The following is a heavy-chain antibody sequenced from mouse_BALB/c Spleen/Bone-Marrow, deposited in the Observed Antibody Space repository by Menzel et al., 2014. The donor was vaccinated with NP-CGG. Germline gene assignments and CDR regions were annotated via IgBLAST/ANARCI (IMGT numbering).Heavy chain of an antibody. CDR2: INPSTGYT. Sequence: QVQLQQSGAELAKPGASVKMSCKASGYTFTSYWMHWVKQRPGQGLEWIGYINPSTGYTEYNQKFRDKATLTADKSSSTAYMQLSSLTSEDSAVYYCARWGDDGTFDYWGQGTTLTVSS. V-gene: IGHV1-7*01. CDR3: ARWGDDGTFDY. CDR1: GYTFTSYW. J-gene: IGHJ2*01. D-gene: IGHD2-12*01.